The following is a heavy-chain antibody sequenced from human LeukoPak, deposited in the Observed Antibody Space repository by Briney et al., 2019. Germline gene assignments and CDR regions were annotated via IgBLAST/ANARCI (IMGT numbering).Heavy chain of an antibody. Sequence: GGSLRLSCAAPGFTFSTYAMSWVRQAPGKGLEWVSVISGSGGSTYYADSVKGRFTISRDNSKNTLYLQMNSLRAEDTAVYYCAKGTTTLVVTKIDYWGQGTLVTVSS. CDR2: ISGSGGST. V-gene: IGHV3-23*01. CDR3: AKGTTTLVVTKIDY. D-gene: IGHD4-23*01. J-gene: IGHJ4*02. CDR1: GFTFSTYA.